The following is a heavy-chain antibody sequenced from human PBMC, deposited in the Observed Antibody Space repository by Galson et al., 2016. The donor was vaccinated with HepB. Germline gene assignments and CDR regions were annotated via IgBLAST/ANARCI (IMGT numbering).Heavy chain of an antibody. V-gene: IGHV3-53*01. CDR2: MYSGGST. D-gene: IGHD3/OR15-3a*01. Sequence: LRLSCAASGFSVSRNYMNWVRQGPGKGLEWVSVMYSGGSTYYADSVKGRFTISRDKSKNTLYLQMNSLRAEDTAVYYCARAGRKFLDWLSTDYYYGLDVWGQGTTVTVSS. J-gene: IGHJ6*02. CDR1: GFSVSRNY. CDR3: ARAGRKFLDWLSTDYYYGLDV.